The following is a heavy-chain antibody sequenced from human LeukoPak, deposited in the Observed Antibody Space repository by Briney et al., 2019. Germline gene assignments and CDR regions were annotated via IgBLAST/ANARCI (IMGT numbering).Heavy chain of an antibody. V-gene: IGHV3-53*01. CDR3: AKAAVGDVFSFDY. D-gene: IGHD1-26*01. CDR2: IYSGGST. Sequence: GGSLRLSCAASGFTVSSNYMSWVRQAPGKGLEWVSVIYSGGSTYYVDSVKGRFTISRDNSKNTLYLQMSSLRVEDTAVYYCAKAAVGDVFSFDYWGQGTLVTVSS. CDR1: GFTVSSNY. J-gene: IGHJ4*02.